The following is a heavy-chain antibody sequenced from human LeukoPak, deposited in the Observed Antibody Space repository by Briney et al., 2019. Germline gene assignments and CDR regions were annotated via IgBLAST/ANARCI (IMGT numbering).Heavy chain of an antibody. V-gene: IGHV1-69*04. Sequence: ASVKVSCKASGGTFGTYTISWVRQASGQGLEWMGRILPIIHIPDYAQKFQDRVTITADTSTNTAYMELGSLRSEDTAVYYCARETEDDSIFGVVFGPLDYWGQGTLVTVSS. J-gene: IGHJ4*02. CDR2: ILPIIHIP. D-gene: IGHD3-3*01. CDR1: GGTFGTYT. CDR3: ARETEDDSIFGVVFGPLDY.